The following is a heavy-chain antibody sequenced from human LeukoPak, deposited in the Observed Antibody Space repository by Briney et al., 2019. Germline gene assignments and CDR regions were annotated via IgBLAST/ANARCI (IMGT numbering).Heavy chain of an antibody. J-gene: IGHJ4*02. CDR2: ISYDGSNK. V-gene: IGHV3-30*18. Sequence: QPGRSLRLSCAASGFTFSSYGMHWVRQAPGKGLEWVAVISYDGSNKYYADSVKGRFTISRDNSKNTLYLQMNSLRAEDTAVYYCAKDLRQWLVDYFDYWGQGTLVAVSS. CDR1: GFTFSSYG. D-gene: IGHD6-19*01. CDR3: AKDLRQWLVDYFDY.